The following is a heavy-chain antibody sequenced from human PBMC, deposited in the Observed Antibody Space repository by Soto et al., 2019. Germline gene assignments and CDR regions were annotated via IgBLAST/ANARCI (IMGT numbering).Heavy chain of an antibody. V-gene: IGHV3-15*07. J-gene: IGHJ4*02. CDR2: IKSKTDGGTT. D-gene: IGHD3-10*01. CDR1: GFTFSNAW. Sequence: EVQLVESGGGLVKPGGSLRLSCAASGFTFSNAWMNWVRQAPGKGLEWVGRIKSKTDGGTTDYAAPVKGRFTISRDYSKNTLYLQMNSLKTEDTAVYYCTTEMYYYGSGSYPYFDYWGQGTLVTVSS. CDR3: TTEMYYYGSGSYPYFDY.